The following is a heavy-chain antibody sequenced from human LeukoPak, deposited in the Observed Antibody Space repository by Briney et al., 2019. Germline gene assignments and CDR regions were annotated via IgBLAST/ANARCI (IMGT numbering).Heavy chain of an antibody. J-gene: IGHJ4*02. D-gene: IGHD5-18*01. Sequence: SETLSLTCTVSGGSISSYYWSWIRLPPGKGLEWIGYIYYTGATYYNPSLKSRVTISLNTSKNQFSLKLSSVTAADAAVYYCARAGYSYGTGYYFDYWGQGALVTVSS. CDR3: ARAGYSYGTGYYFDY. CDR2: IYYTGAT. V-gene: IGHV4-59*01. CDR1: GGSISSYY.